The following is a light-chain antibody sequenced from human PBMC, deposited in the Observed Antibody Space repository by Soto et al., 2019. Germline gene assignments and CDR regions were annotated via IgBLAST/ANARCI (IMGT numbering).Light chain of an antibody. CDR1: SSNIGDNT. V-gene: IGLV1-44*01. J-gene: IGLJ2*01. CDR3: AVWDDSLDGVV. Sequence: QSVLTQPPSASGTPGQSVTISCSGSSSNIGDNTVNWYQQLPGTAPKLLMYSNDQRWSGVPDRFSGSKSGTSASLAISGLQSEDEADYHCAVWDDSLDGVVFGGGTKVTVL. CDR2: SND.